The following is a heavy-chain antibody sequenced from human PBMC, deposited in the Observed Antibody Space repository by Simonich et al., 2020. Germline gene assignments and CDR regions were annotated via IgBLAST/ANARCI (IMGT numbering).Heavy chain of an antibody. CDR1: GLNFSCYW. CDR3: ACLGTGDAFDI. V-gene: IGHV3-7*01. Sequence: EVQLVESGGGLVQPGGSLRLSVSASGLNFSCYWMGWVRQATGKGLEWGGNIKKDGSEKYYVDSVKGRFTISRDNAKNSLYLQMNSLRAEDTAVYYCACLGTGDAFDIWGQGTMVTVSS. D-gene: IGHD3-9*01. CDR2: IKKDGSEK. J-gene: IGHJ3*02.